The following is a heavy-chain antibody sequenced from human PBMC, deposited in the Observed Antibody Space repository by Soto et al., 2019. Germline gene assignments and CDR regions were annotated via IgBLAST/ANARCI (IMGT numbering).Heavy chain of an antibody. J-gene: IGHJ5*02. V-gene: IGHV1-69*13. CDR2: IIPIFGTA. CDR3: ARDKGQWLVRDGWFDP. Sequence: SVKVSCKASGGAFSNYAISWVRQAPGQGLEWMGGIIPIFGTANYAQKFQGRVTITADESTSTAYMELSSLRSEDTAVYYCARDKGQWLVRDGWFDPWGQGTLVTVSS. D-gene: IGHD6-19*01. CDR1: GGAFSNYA.